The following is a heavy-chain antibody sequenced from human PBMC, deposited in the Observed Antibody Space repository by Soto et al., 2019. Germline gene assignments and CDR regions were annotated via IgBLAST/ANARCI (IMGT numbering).Heavy chain of an antibody. V-gene: IGHV3-72*01. Sequence: GGSLRLSCAASGFTFSDHYMDWVRQAPGKGLEWVGRSRNKANTYTTEYAASVKGRFIISRDDSKNSLYLQMNSLKTEDTAVYYCARAGPAAIAVAGTGVYWGQGTLVTVSS. D-gene: IGHD6-19*01. CDR1: GFTFSDHY. CDR3: ARAGPAAIAVAGTGVY. CDR2: SRNKANTYTT. J-gene: IGHJ4*02.